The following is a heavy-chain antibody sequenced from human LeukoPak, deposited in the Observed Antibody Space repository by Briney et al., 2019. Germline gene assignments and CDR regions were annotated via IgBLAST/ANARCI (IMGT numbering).Heavy chain of an antibody. CDR1: GGSISSYY. D-gene: IGHD6-19*01. CDR2: IYYSGST. Sequence: SETLSLTCTVSGGSISSYYWSWIRQPPGKGLEWIGYIYYSGSTNYNPSLKSRVTISVDTSKNQFSLKLSSVTAADTAVYYCARAPGSGWELQVYYFDYWGQGTLVTVSS. CDR3: ARAPGSGWELQVYYFDY. J-gene: IGHJ4*02. V-gene: IGHV4-59*01.